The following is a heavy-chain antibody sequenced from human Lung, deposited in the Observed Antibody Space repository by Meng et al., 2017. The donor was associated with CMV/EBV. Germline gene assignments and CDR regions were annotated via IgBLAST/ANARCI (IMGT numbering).Heavy chain of an antibody. CDR2: INPNSGGT. Sequence: SVKVSXKATVYTFTGYYMHWVRQAPGQGLEWMGWINPNSGGTNYVQKFQGRVTMNRDTSISTDYMELSRLRSDDTAVYYCASGGYCSSTSCYRGWLDPWGQGTLVTVSS. CDR3: ASGGYCSSTSCYRGWLDP. V-gene: IGHV1-2*02. D-gene: IGHD2-2*02. CDR1: VYTFTGYY. J-gene: IGHJ5*02.